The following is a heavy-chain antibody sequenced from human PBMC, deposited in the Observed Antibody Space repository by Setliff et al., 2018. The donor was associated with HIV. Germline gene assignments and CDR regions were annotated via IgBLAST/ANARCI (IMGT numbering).Heavy chain of an antibody. Sequence: SETLSLTCAVYGDSFSGYDWNWIRQPPGQGLEWIGEINHSGNTKYNPSLKSRVTISVDTSKNQFSLRLTSVNAADTAVYYCARGFSRQYLFSGYMDVWGKGTTVTVSS. CDR3: ARGFSRQYLFSGYMDV. CDR2: INHSGNT. D-gene: IGHD1-26*01. J-gene: IGHJ6*03. CDR1: GDSFSGYD. V-gene: IGHV4-34*01.